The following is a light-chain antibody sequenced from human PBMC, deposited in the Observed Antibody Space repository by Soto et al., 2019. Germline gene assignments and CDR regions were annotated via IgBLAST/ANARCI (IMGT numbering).Light chain of an antibody. CDR3: QQYNTWPPIT. CDR2: GAS. CDR1: QSVSSN. Sequence: EIVMTQSPATLSVSPGERATLSCRDSQSVSSNLAWYQQKPGQAPRLLIFGASTRATGIPARFSGSGSGTEFTLTISSLQSEDFAVYYCQQYNTWPPITFGPGTRLDIK. J-gene: IGKJ5*01. V-gene: IGKV3-15*01.